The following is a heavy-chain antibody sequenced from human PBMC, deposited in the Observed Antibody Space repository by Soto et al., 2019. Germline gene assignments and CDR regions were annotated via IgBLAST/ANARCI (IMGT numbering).Heavy chain of an antibody. CDR2: IYSDGST. Sequence: EVQLVESGGGLVQPGGSLRLSCAASGLTVSNNYMSWVRQAPGKGLEWVSVIYSDGSTYYTDSVKGRFTISRDNSKNTLYLQMNSLRAEDTAVYYCARELVGATPFHYYGMDVWGQGTTVTVSS. V-gene: IGHV3-66*01. CDR3: ARELVGATPFHYYGMDV. CDR1: GLTVSNNY. D-gene: IGHD1-26*01. J-gene: IGHJ6*02.